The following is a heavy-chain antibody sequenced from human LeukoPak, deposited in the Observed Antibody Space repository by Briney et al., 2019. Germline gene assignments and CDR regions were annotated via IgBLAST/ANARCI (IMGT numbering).Heavy chain of an antibody. D-gene: IGHD3-10*01. J-gene: IGHJ4*02. Sequence: GGSLRLSCAASGFTFSNAWMSWVRRAPGKGLEWVGRIKSKTDGGTTDYAAPVKGRFTISRDDSKNTLYLQMNSLKTEDTAVYYCTTFSFVAWELLGLIDYWGQGTLVTVSS. CDR3: TTFSFVAWELLGLIDY. CDR1: GFTFSNAW. CDR2: IKSKTDGGTT. V-gene: IGHV3-15*01.